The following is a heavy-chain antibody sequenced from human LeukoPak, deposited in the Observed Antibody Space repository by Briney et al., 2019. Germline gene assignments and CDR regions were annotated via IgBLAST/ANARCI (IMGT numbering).Heavy chain of an antibody. CDR3: AREDWGPDY. CDR2: IKHDGSDK. Sequence: PGGSLRLSCAASGFTFTRYWMVWVRQAPGKGLEWVANIKHDGSDKSHVDSVKGRFTISRDNAENLLYLQMNSLRAEDTAVYFCAREDWGPDYWGQGTLVTVSS. CDR1: GFTFTRYW. J-gene: IGHJ4*02. V-gene: IGHV3-7*01. D-gene: IGHD7-27*01.